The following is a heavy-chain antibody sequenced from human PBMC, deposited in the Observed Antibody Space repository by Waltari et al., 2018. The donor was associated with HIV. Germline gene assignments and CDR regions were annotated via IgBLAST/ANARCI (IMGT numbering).Heavy chain of an antibody. J-gene: IGHJ4*02. V-gene: IGHV3-15*01. CDR1: GVSFSDVW. CDR2: IKSKTEGWTT. D-gene: IGHD3-22*01. CDR3: TVGKSSGYY. Sequence: EVQLVESGGGLVKPGGSLRLSCAAVGVSFSDVWLNWVRQAPGQGLEWVGQIKSKTEGWTTDYAAPVKGRFTISRDDSKNMLFLEMNSLNTDDTASYYCTVGKSSGYYWGQGTLVTVSS.